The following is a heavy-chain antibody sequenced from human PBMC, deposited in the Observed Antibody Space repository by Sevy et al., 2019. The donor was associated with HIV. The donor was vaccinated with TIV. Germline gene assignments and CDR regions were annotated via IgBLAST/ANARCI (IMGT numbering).Heavy chain of an antibody. CDR1: GFTVSSDY. CDR3: ARISDSTAYPDAFDI. D-gene: IGHD3-16*01. Sequence: GGSLRLSCAASGFTVSSDYMSWVRQAPGKGLECVSVIYSGGCTHYADSVKGRFTISRDNPKNTVHLQMNSLRVEDTAVYFCARISDSTAYPDAFDIWGHGTMVTVSS. J-gene: IGHJ3*02. V-gene: IGHV3-53*01. CDR2: IYSGGCT.